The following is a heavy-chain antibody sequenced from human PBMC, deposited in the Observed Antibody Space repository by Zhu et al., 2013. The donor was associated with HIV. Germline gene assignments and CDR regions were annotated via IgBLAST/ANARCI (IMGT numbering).Heavy chain of an antibody. CDR3: ATEAPVTFYYAH. Sequence: QVLLVQSGAELKKPGASVKVSCKASGYTLSDYYLHWVRQAPGQGLEWMGWINSKSGDTKYAQRFQGRITLTRDTSINTAYMDLSSLTSDDTAVYSCATEAPVTFYYAHWGQGTLVTVSS. CDR1: GYTLSDYY. J-gene: IGHJ4*02. D-gene: IGHD3-3*02. V-gene: IGHV1-2*02. CDR2: INSKSGDT.